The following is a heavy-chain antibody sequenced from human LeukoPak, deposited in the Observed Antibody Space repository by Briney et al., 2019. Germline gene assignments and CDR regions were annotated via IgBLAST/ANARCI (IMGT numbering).Heavy chain of an antibody. V-gene: IGHV4-39*07. D-gene: IGHD6-25*01. J-gene: IGHJ6*02. CDR2: IYYSGST. CDR1: GGSISTKSYY. Sequence: PSETLSLTCTVSGGSISTKSYYWGWNRQPPGKGLEWTGSIYYSGSTYYNSSLKSRVTISVDTSKNQFSLKLSSVTAADTAVYHCASGSPFYGMDVWGQGTTVTVSS. CDR3: ASGSPFYGMDV.